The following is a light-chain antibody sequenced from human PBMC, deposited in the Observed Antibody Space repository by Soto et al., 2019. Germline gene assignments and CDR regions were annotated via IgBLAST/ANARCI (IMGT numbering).Light chain of an antibody. Sequence: QSALTQPPSASGSPGQSVTISCTGTSSDVGGYNYVSWYQQHPGKAPKLIIYEVSKRPSGVPNRFSGSKSGNTASLTVSGLQNEDDADYYCSSYAGTNKGVFGGGTKLTVL. CDR1: SSDVGGYNY. CDR2: EVS. J-gene: IGLJ2*01. V-gene: IGLV2-8*01. CDR3: SSYAGTNKGV.